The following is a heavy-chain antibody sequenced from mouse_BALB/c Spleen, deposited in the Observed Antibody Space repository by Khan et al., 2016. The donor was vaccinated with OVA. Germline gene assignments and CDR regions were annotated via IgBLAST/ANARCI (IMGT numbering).Heavy chain of an antibody. CDR1: GFTFNTSA. J-gene: IGHJ4*01. V-gene: IGHV10S3*01. Sequence: EVQLVETGGGLVQPKGSLKLSCAASGFTFNTSAMNWVRQAPGKGLEWVGRIRNKSNNYGTYYADSAKDRFTISRDDSQGLLYLQMNDWKTEDTAMYYCVREGWDHWGQGTSVTVSS. CDR2: IRNKSNNYGT. CDR3: VREGWDH.